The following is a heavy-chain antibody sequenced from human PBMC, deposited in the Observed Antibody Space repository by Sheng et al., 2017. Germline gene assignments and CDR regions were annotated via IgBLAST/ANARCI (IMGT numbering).Heavy chain of an antibody. V-gene: IGHV4-34*01. CDR3: ARGGWHSSAWHYDY. CDR1: GGSFSGYY. J-gene: IGHJ4*02. CDR2: VSFGGYT. Sequence: QVVLQQWGAGLLEPSETLSLTCAVYGGSFSGYYWSWIRQPPGKGLEWIGEVSFGGYTNYNASLKSRVTISIDTSKFQFSLKVNSVTAADTAVYFCARGGWHSSAWHYDYWGQGTLVMVSS. D-gene: IGHD6-19*01.